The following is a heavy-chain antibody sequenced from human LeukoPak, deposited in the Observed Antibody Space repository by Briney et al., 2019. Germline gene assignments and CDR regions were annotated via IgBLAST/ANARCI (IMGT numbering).Heavy chain of an antibody. Sequence: GGSLRLSCAASGFTVSSNYMSWVRQAPGKGLEWVSVIYSGGSTYYADSVKGRFTISRDNSKNTLYLQMNSLRAEDTAVYYCARDRYYGSGFHYFDYWGQGTLVTVSS. D-gene: IGHD3-10*01. V-gene: IGHV3-66*01. CDR3: ARDRYYGSGFHYFDY. CDR1: GFTVSSNY. J-gene: IGHJ4*02. CDR2: IYSGGST.